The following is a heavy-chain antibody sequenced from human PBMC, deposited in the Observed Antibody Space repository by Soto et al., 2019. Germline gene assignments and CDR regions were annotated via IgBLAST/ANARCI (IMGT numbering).Heavy chain of an antibody. D-gene: IGHD3-10*01. CDR3: AKDLMAPDY. CDR1: GFPLSSNA. J-gene: IGHJ4*02. V-gene: IGHV3-23*01. Sequence: GGAVRRSCVASGFPLSSNAMSWVRQAPGKGLEWVSAISGSGGSTYYADSVKGRFTISRDNSKNTLYLQMNSLRAEDTAVYYCAKDLMAPDYWGQGTLVTVS. CDR2: ISGSGGST.